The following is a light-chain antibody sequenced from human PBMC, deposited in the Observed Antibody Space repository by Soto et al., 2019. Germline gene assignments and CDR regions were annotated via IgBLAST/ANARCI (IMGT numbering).Light chain of an antibody. J-gene: IGKJ1*01. Sequence: DIQMTQSPSTLSASVGDRVTITCRANQSISNWLTWYQQKPGKAPKLLIYDASNLQSGVPSRFSGSGSGTEFTLTISSLQPDDFATYYCQQYKSHWWTFGQGTKVDIK. V-gene: IGKV1-5*01. CDR1: QSISNW. CDR2: DAS. CDR3: QQYKSHWWT.